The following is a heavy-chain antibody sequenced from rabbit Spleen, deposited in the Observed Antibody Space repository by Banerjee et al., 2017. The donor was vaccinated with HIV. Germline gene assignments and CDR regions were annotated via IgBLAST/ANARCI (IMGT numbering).Heavy chain of an antibody. CDR2: ITSGSTT. Sequence: QEQLVESGGGLVQPEGSLTLTCKASGFDFSSNAMCWVRQAPGKGPEWIGYITSGSTTYYASWVNGRFTISKTSSTTVTLQMTSLTAADTATYFCARDIYGGGNNAGYTFNLWGPGTLVTVS. CDR1: GFDFSSNA. J-gene: IGHJ4*01. CDR3: ARDIYGGGNNAGYTFNL. D-gene: IGHD7-1*01. V-gene: IGHV1S47*01.